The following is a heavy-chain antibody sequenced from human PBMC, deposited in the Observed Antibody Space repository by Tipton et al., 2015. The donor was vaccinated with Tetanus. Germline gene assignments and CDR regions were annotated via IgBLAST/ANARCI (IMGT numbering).Heavy chain of an antibody. CDR1: GGSVRSGDYS. D-gene: IGHD6-13*01. Sequence: TLSLTCTVSGGSVRSGDYSWNWIRQPPGKGLEWIGYVYYTGSTNHNPPLKSRVTISMDRSKNQISLQLTSVTAADTAVYFCAGVTAQRTELYFDHWGQGTLVTVSS. CDR2: VYYTGST. CDR3: AGVTAQRTELYFDH. J-gene: IGHJ4*02. V-gene: IGHV4-61*08.